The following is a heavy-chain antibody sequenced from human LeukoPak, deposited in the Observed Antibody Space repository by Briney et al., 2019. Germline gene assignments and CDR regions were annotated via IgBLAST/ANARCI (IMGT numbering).Heavy chain of an antibody. CDR1: GFTFSSYS. CDR3: ARDNRKQWLLSRPYFDY. D-gene: IGHD6-19*01. CDR2: ISSSSSYI. V-gene: IGHV3-21*01. Sequence: GGSLRLSCAAPGFTFSSYSMNWVRQAPGEGLEWVSSISSSSSYIYYADSVKGRFTISRDNAKNSLYLQMNSLRAEDTAVYYCARDNRKQWLLSRPYFDYWGQGTLVTVSS. J-gene: IGHJ4*02.